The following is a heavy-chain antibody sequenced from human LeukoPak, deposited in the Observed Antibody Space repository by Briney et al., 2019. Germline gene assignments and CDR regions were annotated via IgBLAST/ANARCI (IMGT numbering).Heavy chain of an antibody. J-gene: IGHJ6*03. CDR1: GFTFSGSA. V-gene: IGHV3-73*01. CDR2: IRSKANSYAT. Sequence: GGSLRLSCAASGFTFSGSAMHWVRQASGKGLEWVGRIRSKANSYATAYAASVKGRFTISRDDSKNTAYLQMNSLKTEDTAVYYCTRLGMVGSGPYYMDVWGKGTTVTVSS. D-gene: IGHD3-10*01. CDR3: TRLGMVGSGPYYMDV.